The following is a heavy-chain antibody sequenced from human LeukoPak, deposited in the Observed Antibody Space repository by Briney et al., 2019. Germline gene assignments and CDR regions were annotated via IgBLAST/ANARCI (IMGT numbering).Heavy chain of an antibody. CDR3: TTRDPISMIVPDPYYFDY. J-gene: IGHJ4*02. D-gene: IGHD3-22*01. V-gene: IGHV3-15*01. CDR1: GFTFNKAW. Sequence: PGGSLRLSCAASGFTFNKAWMSWVRQAPGKGLEWVGRIKSKTDGGTTDYAAPVKGRFIISRDDSRKTLYLQMNSLKTEDTAVYYCTTRDPISMIVPDPYYFDYWGPGTLVTVSS. CDR2: IKSKTDGGTT.